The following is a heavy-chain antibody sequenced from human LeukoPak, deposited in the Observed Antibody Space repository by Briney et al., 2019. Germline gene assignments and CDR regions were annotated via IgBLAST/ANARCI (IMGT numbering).Heavy chain of an antibody. CDR3: ARDPPYCSGGSCYSDAFDI. D-gene: IGHD2-15*01. J-gene: IGHJ3*02. Sequence: SETLSLTCTVSGGSISSSSYYWSWIRQPPGKGLEWIGYIYYSGSTNYNPSLKSRVTISVDTSKNQFSLKLSSVTAADTAVYYCARDPPYCSGGSCYSDAFDIWGQGTMVTVSS. V-gene: IGHV4-61*01. CDR1: GGSISSSSYY. CDR2: IYYSGST.